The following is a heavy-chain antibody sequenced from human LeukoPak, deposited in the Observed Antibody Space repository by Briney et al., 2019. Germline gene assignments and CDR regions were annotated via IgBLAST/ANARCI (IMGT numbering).Heavy chain of an antibody. V-gene: IGHV3-66*01. CDR1: GFTVSSNY. Sequence: PGGSLRLSCAASGFTVSSNYMSWVRQATGKGLEWVSVIYSGGSTYYADSVKGRFTISRDNSKNTPYLQMNSLRAEDTAVYYCARIPLAVAGTTWGQGTLVTVSS. D-gene: IGHD6-19*01. J-gene: IGHJ5*02. CDR2: IYSGGST. CDR3: ARIPLAVAGTT.